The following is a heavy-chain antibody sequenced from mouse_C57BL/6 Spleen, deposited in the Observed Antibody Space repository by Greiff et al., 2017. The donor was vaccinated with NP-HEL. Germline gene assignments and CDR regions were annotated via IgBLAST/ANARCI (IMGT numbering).Heavy chain of an antibody. J-gene: IGHJ2*01. CDR1: GYAFSSYW. V-gene: IGHV1-80*01. CDR3: AREDGNYVGNYFDY. D-gene: IGHD2-1*01. CDR2: IYPGDGDT. Sequence: QVQLKQSGAELVKPGASVKISCKASGYAFSSYWMNWVKQRPGKGLEWIGQIYPGDGDTNYNGKFKGKATLTADKSSSTAYMQLSSLTSEDSAVYLCAREDGNYVGNYFDYWGQGTTLTVSS.